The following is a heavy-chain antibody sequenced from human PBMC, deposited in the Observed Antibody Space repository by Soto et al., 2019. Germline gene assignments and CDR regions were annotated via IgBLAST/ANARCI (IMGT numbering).Heavy chain of an antibody. CDR2: IYRPGNS. D-gene: IGHD1-1*01. J-gene: IGHJ4*02. CDR3: AREKVGTKFFDN. CDR1: GFSISSGFY. V-gene: IGHV4-38-2*02. Sequence: SETLSLTCNVTGFSISSGFYWSWVRQTPGKGLEWIGSIYRPGNSYRNPSLEGRLIVSMDLSNNQFFLKLAYVTAADTAIYYCAREKVGTKFFDNWGQGTQVTVSS.